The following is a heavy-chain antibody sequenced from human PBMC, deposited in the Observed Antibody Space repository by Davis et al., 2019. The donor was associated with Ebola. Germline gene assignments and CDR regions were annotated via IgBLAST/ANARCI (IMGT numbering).Heavy chain of an antibody. CDR3: ARVAGVYSNSGHFDI. J-gene: IGHJ3*02. Sequence: ASVKVSCTASGYTFTGYYMHWVRQAPGQGLEWMGWINPNSGGTNYAQKFQGRVTMTRDTSISTAYMELSRLRSDDTAVYYCARVAGVYSNSGHFDIWGQGTMVTVSS. CDR1: GYTFTGYY. V-gene: IGHV1-2*02. CDR2: INPNSGGT. D-gene: IGHD6-13*01.